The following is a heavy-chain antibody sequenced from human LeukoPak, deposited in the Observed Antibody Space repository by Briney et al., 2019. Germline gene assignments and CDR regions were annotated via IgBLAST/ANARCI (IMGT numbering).Heavy chain of an antibody. V-gene: IGHV1-46*01. D-gene: IGHD5-18*01. CDR1: GYTFTSYY. CDR2: INPSGGST. Sequence: ASVKVSCKASGYTFTSYYMHWVRQAPGQGLEWMGMINPSGGSTSYAQKLQGRVTMTRDTSTSTVYMELSSLRPEDTAVYYCARVHKRGYSYGLDFDYWGQGTLVTVSS. J-gene: IGHJ4*02. CDR3: ARVHKRGYSYGLDFDY.